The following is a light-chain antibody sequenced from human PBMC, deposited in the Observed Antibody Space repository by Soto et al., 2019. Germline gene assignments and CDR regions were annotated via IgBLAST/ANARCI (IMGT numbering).Light chain of an antibody. Sequence: QPVLTQPPSASGTPGQRVTISCSGSNSNIGSNTVNWYQQFPGAAPKLLVYSSNLRPSGVPDRFSGSKSGTSASLAISGLQSEDEAHYYCATWDDSLNGVVFGGGTKLTVL. CDR3: ATWDDSLNGVV. J-gene: IGLJ2*01. CDR2: SSN. CDR1: NSNIGSNT. V-gene: IGLV1-44*01.